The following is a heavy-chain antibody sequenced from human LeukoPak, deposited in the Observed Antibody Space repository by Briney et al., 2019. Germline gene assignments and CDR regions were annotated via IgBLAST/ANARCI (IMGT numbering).Heavy chain of an antibody. D-gene: IGHD3-22*01. CDR3: ARDRRDYYDSSNYFDY. J-gene: IGHJ4*02. Sequence: ASVKVSCKAFGYTFTSYYMHWVRQAPGQGLEWMGIINPSGGSTSYAQKFQGRVTMTRDMSTSTVYMELSSLRSEDTAVYYCARDRRDYYDSSNYFDYWGQGTLVTVSS. CDR2: INPSGGST. V-gene: IGHV1-46*01. CDR1: GYTFTSYY.